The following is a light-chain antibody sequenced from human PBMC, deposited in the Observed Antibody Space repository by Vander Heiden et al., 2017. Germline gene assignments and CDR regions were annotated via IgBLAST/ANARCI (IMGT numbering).Light chain of an antibody. CDR2: AAS. J-gene: IGKJ1*01. Sequence: DIQMTQSPSSLSASVGDRVTITCRASQSISSYLNWYQQKPGKAPNLLIYAASSLQSGVPSRFRGSGSGTDFTLTISSLQPEDFATYYCQQSYSAPRTFAQGGKVEIK. CDR3: QQSYSAPRT. CDR1: QSISSY. V-gene: IGKV1-39*01.